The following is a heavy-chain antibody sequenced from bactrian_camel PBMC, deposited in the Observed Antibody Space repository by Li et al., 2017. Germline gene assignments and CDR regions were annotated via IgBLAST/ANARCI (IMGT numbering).Heavy chain of an antibody. Sequence: HVQLVESGGGKVQPGESLKLSCKASGYTANTCSMGWFRQAPGKEREGIAGVDSDGSISYADSVKGRFTVSRDHAKATLDLEMNTLKPEDTAMYYCAAGPGGGWGGILYPSTYNSWGQGTQVTVS. J-gene: IGHJ4*01. CDR3: AAGPGGGWGGILYPSTYNS. CDR2: VDSDGSI. CDR1: GYTANTCS. D-gene: IGHD5*01. V-gene: IGHV3S9*01.